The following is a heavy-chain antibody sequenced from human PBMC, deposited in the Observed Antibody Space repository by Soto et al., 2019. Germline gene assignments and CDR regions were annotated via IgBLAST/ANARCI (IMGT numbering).Heavy chain of an antibody. CDR2: INAGNGNT. CDR1: GYTFTSYA. D-gene: IGHD3-10*01. Sequence: QVQLVQSGAEVKKPGASVKVSCKASGYTFTSYAMHWVRQAPGQRLEWMGWINAGNGNTKYSQKFQGRVTLTRDTSASTAYMELSSLRSEDTAVYYCARPSFRQRDAFDIWGQGTMVTVSS. J-gene: IGHJ3*02. CDR3: ARPSFRQRDAFDI. V-gene: IGHV1-3*01.